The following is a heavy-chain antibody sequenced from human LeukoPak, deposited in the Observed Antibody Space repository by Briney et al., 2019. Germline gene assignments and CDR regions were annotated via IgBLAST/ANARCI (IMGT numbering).Heavy chain of an antibody. CDR3: AREGITAAADY. CDR1: GFTFSSYG. CDR2: ISYDGSNK. D-gene: IGHD6-13*01. Sequence: PGGSLRLSCAASGFTFSSYGMHWVRQAPGKGLEWVAVISYDGSNKYYADSVKGRFTISRDNSKNTLYLQMNSLRAEDTAVYYCAREGITAAADYWGQGTLVTVSS. J-gene: IGHJ4*02. V-gene: IGHV3-30*03.